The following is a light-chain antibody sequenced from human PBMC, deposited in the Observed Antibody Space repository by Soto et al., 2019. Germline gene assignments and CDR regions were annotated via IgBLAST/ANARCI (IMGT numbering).Light chain of an antibody. J-gene: IGKJ2*01. CDR3: QQYGSSPLYT. CDR2: GAS. CDR1: QTIRSSY. Sequence: EIVLTQSPATLSLSPGERATLSCRASQTIRSSYLAWYQKKPGQAPRLLIYGASSRATGIPERFSGSGSGTDFTLTISRLEPEDFAVYYCQQYGSSPLYTFGQGTKLEIK. V-gene: IGKV3-20*01.